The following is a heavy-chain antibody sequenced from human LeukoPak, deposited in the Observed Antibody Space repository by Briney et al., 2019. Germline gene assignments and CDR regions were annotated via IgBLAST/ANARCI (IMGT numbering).Heavy chain of an antibody. CDR3: ARDGTRELLGAPFDY. CDR2: IYTSGST. Sequence: PSETLSLTCTVSGGSISSYYWSWIRQPAGKGLEWIGRIYTSGSTNYNPSLKSRVTISVDTSKNQFSLKLSSVTAADTAVYYCARDGTRELLGAPFDYWGQGTLVTVSS. V-gene: IGHV4-4*07. J-gene: IGHJ4*02. CDR1: GGSISSYY. D-gene: IGHD1-26*01.